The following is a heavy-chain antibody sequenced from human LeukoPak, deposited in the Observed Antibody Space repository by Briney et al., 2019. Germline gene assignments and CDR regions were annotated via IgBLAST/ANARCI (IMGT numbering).Heavy chain of an antibody. J-gene: IGHJ4*02. CDR3: AKDGGVTSSAWYGGAEFDY. CDR1: GFTFSSYA. V-gene: IGHV3-23*01. Sequence: GGSLRLSCAASGFTFSSYAMSWVRQAPGKGLEWVLAISGSGGRTHYADSVKGRFTISRDNSKNTLYLQMNSLRAEDTAVYYCAKDGGVTSSAWYGGAEFDYWGQGTLVTVSS. CDR2: ISGSGGRT. D-gene: IGHD6-19*01.